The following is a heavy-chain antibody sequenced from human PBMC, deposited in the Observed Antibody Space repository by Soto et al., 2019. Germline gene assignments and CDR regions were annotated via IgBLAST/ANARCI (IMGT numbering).Heavy chain of an antibody. V-gene: IGHV4-59*02. J-gene: IGHJ4*02. D-gene: IGHD5-12*01. Sequence: SETLSLTCTVSGDSVSTYYWSWVRQPPGKGLEWIGYIYYTGSTNYSPSLKSRVTISVDTSKNQFSLRLRSVTAADTAVYYCARYGYKEGFFDYWGQGTLVTVSS. CDR1: GDSVSTYY. CDR2: IYYTGST. CDR3: ARYGYKEGFFDY.